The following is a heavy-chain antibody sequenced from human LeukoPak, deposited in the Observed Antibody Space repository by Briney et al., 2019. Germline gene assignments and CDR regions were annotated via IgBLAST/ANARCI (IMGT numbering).Heavy chain of an antibody. D-gene: IGHD3-3*01. CDR2: INWNGGST. J-gene: IGHJ3*02. CDR3: ARTRGSGYYLFAFDI. V-gene: IGHV3-20*04. Sequence: GGSLRLSCAASGFTFDDYGMSWVRQAPGKGLEWVSGINWNGGSTGYADSVKGRFTISRDNAKNSLYLQMNSLRAEDTALYYCARTRGSGYYLFAFDIWGQGTVVTVSS. CDR1: GFTFDDYG.